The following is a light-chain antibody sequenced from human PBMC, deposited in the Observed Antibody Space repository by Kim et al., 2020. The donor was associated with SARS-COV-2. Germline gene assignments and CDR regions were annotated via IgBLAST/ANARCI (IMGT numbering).Light chain of an antibody. CDR3: QVWDSSSDHHVV. CDR1: NIGSKS. V-gene: IGLV3-21*04. Sequence: SYELTQPPSVSVAPGKTARITCGGNNIGSKSVHCYQQKPGQAPVLVIYYDSDRPSGIPERFSGSNSGNTATLTISRVEAGDEADYYCQVWDSSSDHHVVFGGGTQLTVL. CDR2: YDS. J-gene: IGLJ2*01.